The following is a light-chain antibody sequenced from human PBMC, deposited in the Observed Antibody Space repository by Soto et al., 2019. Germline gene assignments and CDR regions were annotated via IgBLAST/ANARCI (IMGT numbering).Light chain of an antibody. CDR1: SSDVGSYNY. Sequence: VLTQPASVSGSPGQSITISCTGTSSDVGSYNYVSWYQHHPGKAPRLMIYASSNRPSGVSHRFSGSRSGNTASLTISGLQAEDEADYYCSSFKGTNSFVFGTGTKVNVL. CDR3: SSFKGTNSFV. V-gene: IGLV2-14*01. CDR2: ASS. J-gene: IGLJ1*01.